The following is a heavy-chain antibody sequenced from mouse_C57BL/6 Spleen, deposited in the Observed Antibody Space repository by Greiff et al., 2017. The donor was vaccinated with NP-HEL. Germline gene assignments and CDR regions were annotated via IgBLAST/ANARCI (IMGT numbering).Heavy chain of an antibody. D-gene: IGHD1-1*01. V-gene: IGHV1-55*01. Sequence: QVQLQQPGAELVKPGASVKMSCKASGYTFTSYWITWVKQRPGQGLEWIGDIYPGDGDTYYNGKFKGKATLTADKASSTAYMELSSLTSEDSAVSFCSKQTRSSYISAMDSWGQGTSVTVSS. CDR1: GYTFTSYW. J-gene: IGHJ4*01. CDR2: IYPGDGDT. CDR3: SKQTRSSYISAMDS.